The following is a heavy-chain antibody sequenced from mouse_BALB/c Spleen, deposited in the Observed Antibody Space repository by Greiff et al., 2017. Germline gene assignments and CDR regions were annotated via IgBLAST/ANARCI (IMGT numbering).Heavy chain of an antibody. V-gene: IGHV5-9-4*01. CDR1: GFTFSSYA. D-gene: IGHD2-4*01. J-gene: IGHJ3*01. CDR3: ASIYYDYDASWFAY. CDR2: ISSGGSYT. Sequence: EVNVVESGGGLVKPGGSLKLSCAASGFTFSSYAMSWVRQSPEKRLEWVAEISSGGSYTYYPDTVPGRFTISRDNAKNTLYLERSSLRSEDTAMYYCASIYYDYDASWFAYWGQGTLVTVSA.